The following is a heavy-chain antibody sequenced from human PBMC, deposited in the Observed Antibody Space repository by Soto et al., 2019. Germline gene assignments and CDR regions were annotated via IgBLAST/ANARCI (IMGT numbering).Heavy chain of an antibody. J-gene: IGHJ4*02. Sequence: QVQLQESGPGLVKPSEPLSLTCTVSGGSISSYYWSWIRQPAGKGLEWIGRIYTSGSTNYNPSLKSRGTRSVDTSKNQYSRKLSSVTAADPAVYYFARDQYGYDPYFDYWGQGNLVPVSS. D-gene: IGHD5-12*01. CDR1: GGSISSYY. CDR3: ARDQYGYDPYFDY. CDR2: IYTSGST. V-gene: IGHV4-4*07.